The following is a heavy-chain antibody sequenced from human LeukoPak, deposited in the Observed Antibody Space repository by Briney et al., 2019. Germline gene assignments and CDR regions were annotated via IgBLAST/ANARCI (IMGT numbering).Heavy chain of an antibody. Sequence: GGSLRLSCAASGFTFSSYAMSWVRQAPGKGLEWVSAISGSGGSTYYADSVKGRFTISRDNSRNTLYLRMNSLRAGDTAVYYCAKSRAVAGMRDAFDIWGQGTMVTVSS. CDR2: ISGSGGST. D-gene: IGHD6-19*01. J-gene: IGHJ3*02. V-gene: IGHV3-23*01. CDR3: AKSRAVAGMRDAFDI. CDR1: GFTFSSYA.